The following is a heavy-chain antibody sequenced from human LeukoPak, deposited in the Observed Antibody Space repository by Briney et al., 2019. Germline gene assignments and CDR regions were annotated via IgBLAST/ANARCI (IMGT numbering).Heavy chain of an antibody. J-gene: IGHJ5*02. V-gene: IGHV4-59*08. CDR3: AXLGNIAAPGP. CDR2: IYYSGST. D-gene: IGHD6-13*01. Sequence: SETLSLTCTVSGGSVSNYYWSWIRQPPGKGLEWIGYIYYSGSTNYSPSLKSRVTISVDTSKSQFSLKVSSVTAADTAVYYCAXLGNIAAPGPWGQGTLVTVSS. CDR1: GGSVSNYY.